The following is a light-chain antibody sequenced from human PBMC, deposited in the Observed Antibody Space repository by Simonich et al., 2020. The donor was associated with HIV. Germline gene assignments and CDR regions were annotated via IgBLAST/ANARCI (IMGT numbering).Light chain of an antibody. CDR3: QQYKSYPYT. V-gene: IGKV1-5*03. CDR1: QSISIW. J-gene: IGKJ2*01. Sequence: DIQMTQSPSSLSASVGDRVTITCRASQSISIWLAWYQHKPGKAPKLLIYKASSLESGVPSSFSGSGSGTEFTLTISSLQPDDFATYYCQQYKSYPYTFGQGTKLEIK. CDR2: KAS.